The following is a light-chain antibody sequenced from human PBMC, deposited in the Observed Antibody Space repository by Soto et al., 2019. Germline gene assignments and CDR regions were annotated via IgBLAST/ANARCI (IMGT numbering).Light chain of an antibody. CDR1: QSVSSN. CDR3: QQYNEWPHT. V-gene: IGKV3-15*01. Sequence: ETVMTQSPATLSVSPGEGATLSCRASQSVSSNLAWYQQRPGQTPRLLVYGASIRATGMSARFSGSGSGTEFTLTISSLQSEDFALYYCQQYNEWPHTFGGGTKVEIK. J-gene: IGKJ4*01. CDR2: GAS.